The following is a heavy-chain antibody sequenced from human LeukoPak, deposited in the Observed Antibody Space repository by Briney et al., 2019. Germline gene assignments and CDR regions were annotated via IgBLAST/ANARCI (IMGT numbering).Heavy chain of an antibody. Sequence: PGRSLRLSCAASGFTFSSYGMHWVRQAPGKGLEWVAVISYDGSNKYYADSVKGRFTISRDNSKNTLYLQMNSLRAEDTAVYYCARVSLPSYSSGWNNFSPFDYWGQGTLVTVSS. D-gene: IGHD6-19*01. V-gene: IGHV3-30*03. J-gene: IGHJ4*02. CDR1: GFTFSSYG. CDR3: ARVSLPSYSSGWNNFSPFDY. CDR2: ISYDGSNK.